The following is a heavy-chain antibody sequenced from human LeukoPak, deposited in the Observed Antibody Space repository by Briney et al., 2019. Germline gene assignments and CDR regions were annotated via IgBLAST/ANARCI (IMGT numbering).Heavy chain of an antibody. CDR3: AKDGGLWVSAHWGDS. J-gene: IGHJ4*02. CDR1: GFTFSSYT. V-gene: IGHV3-23*01. Sequence: GGSLRLSCAASGFTFSSYTMSWVRLAPGKGLEWVSTITTSDGNTYYADSVKGRFTVSRDNSKNTLFLQMNSLRAEDTAVYYCAKDGGLWVSAHWGDSWGRGTLVTVSS. D-gene: IGHD7-27*01. CDR2: ITTSDGNT.